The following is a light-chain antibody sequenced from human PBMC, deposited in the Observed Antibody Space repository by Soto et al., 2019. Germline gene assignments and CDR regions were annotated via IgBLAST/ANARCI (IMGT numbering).Light chain of an antibody. CDR2: AAS. CDR1: ESIARH. Sequence: DIQMTQSPSSLSASVGDRVTITCRASESIARHLNWYQQKPAKAPKLLIYAASSLQNGVPSRFRGGGCGTDFTLTISNLQPEDFATYYCQQTYSTLSITFGQGTRLEIE. V-gene: IGKV1-39*01. J-gene: IGKJ5*01. CDR3: QQTYSTLSIT.